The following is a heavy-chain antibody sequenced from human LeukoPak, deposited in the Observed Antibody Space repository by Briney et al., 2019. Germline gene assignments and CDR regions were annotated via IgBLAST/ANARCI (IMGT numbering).Heavy chain of an antibody. V-gene: IGHV4-59*08. CDR2: IYNSGST. CDR3: ARSAIDAFDI. Sequence: AETLSLTCTFSGGSISSYYWSWIRQPPGKGLECIGYIYNSGSTNYNPSLKSRVSISVDTSKNQFSLKLSSVTAADTAVYYCARSAIDAFDIWGQGTMVTVSS. CDR1: GGSISSYY. D-gene: IGHD6-25*01. J-gene: IGHJ3*02.